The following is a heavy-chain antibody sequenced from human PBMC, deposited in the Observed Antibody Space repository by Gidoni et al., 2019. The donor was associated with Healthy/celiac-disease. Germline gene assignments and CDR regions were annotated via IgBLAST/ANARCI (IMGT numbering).Heavy chain of an antibody. CDR1: GFTFSSYA. Sequence: EVQLVESGGGLVQPGGSLRLSCAASGFTFSSYAMSWVRQAPGKGLEWVSAISGSGGSTYYADSVKGRFTISRDNSKNTLYLQMNSLRAEDTAVYYCAKEALHHYYGSGSYEDYWGQGTLVTVSS. J-gene: IGHJ4*02. CDR2: ISGSGGST. V-gene: IGHV3-23*04. CDR3: AKEALHHYYGSGSYEDY. D-gene: IGHD3-10*01.